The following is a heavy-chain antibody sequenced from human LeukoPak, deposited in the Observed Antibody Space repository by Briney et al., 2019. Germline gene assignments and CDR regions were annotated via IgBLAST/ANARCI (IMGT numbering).Heavy chain of an antibody. CDR2: LIPISDTP. Sequence: SVKVSCKSSGGTFRNYAMSWVRQAPGQGLEWMGGLIPISDTPKYAQKFQGRLTISTDESTSTAYMELSSLTSKDTAVYYCARSLAVAVAGAGHDYWGQGTLVTVSS. V-gene: IGHV1-69*05. D-gene: IGHD6-19*01. CDR3: ARSLAVAVAGAGHDY. CDR1: GGTFRNYA. J-gene: IGHJ4*02.